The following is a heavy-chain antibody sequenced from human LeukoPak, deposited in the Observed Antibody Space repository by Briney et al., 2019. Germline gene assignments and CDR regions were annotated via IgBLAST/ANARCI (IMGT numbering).Heavy chain of an antibody. J-gene: IGHJ4*02. D-gene: IGHD1-7*01. V-gene: IGHV4-4*07. CDR2: IYSSGTT. CDR1: GGSISSFY. Sequence: SETLSLTCTVSGGSISSFYWSWIRQPAGKGLEWIGRIYSSGTTNYNPSLKSRLTMSVDTSKNQFSLKLSSVTAADTAVYYCARDSAPSDWSYDYWGQGTLVTVSS. CDR3: ARDSAPSDWSYDY.